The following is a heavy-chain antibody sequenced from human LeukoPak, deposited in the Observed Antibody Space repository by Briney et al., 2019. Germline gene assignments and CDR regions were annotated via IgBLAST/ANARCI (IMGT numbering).Heavy chain of an antibody. CDR3: ARDPDYYDSSGTSPL. CDR2: IYYSGST. J-gene: IGHJ3*01. CDR1: GGSISSGGYY. V-gene: IGHV4-31*03. Sequence: SETLSLTCTVSGGSISSGGYYWSWIRQHPGTGLEWIGYIYYSGSTYYNPSLKSRVTISVDTSKNQFSLKLSSVTAADTAVYYCARDPDYYDSSGTSPLWGQGTMVTVSS. D-gene: IGHD3-22*01.